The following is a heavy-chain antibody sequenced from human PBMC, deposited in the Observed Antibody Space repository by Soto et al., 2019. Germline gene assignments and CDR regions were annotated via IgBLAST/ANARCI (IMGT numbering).Heavy chain of an antibody. Sequence: QVQLVESGGGVVQPGRSLRLSCAASGFTFSSHSIQWVRQAPGKGLEWVAVISYDGSIKYYADSVKGRFTISRDNSKNAAYVQMNSLRADDTAVFYCAREWSTSGDLDYWGQGTLVIVSS. CDR3: AREWSTSGDLDY. J-gene: IGHJ4*02. CDR1: GFTFSSHS. CDR2: ISYDGSIK. V-gene: IGHV3-30-3*01. D-gene: IGHD3-10*01.